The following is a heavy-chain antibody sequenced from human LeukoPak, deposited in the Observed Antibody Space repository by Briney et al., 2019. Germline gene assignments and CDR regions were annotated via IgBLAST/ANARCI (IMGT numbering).Heavy chain of an antibody. J-gene: IGHJ4*02. CDR2: IGISSGNT. CDR3: ARDHNYAFDN. D-gene: IGHD1-1*01. V-gene: IGHV3-48*04. Sequence: GGSLRLSCTASGFPFSDYSMNWVRQAPGKGREGISYIGISSGNTKYADSVKGRFTISADNARNSLYLQMNILLVEGTAVYYCARDHNYAFDNWGQGTLVSVSS. CDR1: GFPFSDYS.